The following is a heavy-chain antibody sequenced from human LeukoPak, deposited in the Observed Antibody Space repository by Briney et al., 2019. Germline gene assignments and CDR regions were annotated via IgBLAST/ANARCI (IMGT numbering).Heavy chain of an antibody. V-gene: IGHV5-51*01. J-gene: IGHJ3*02. CDR3: ARRRDTYYDILTGYYVPSTYDAFDI. CDR2: IYPGDSDT. CDR1: GYSFTTYW. D-gene: IGHD3-9*01. Sequence: GESLKISCKGSGYSFTTYWIAWVRQMPGKGLEWMGVIYPGDSDTRYSPSFQGQVTISADKSISTAYLQWSSLKASDTAMYYCARRRDTYYDILTGYYVPSTYDAFDIWGQGTMVTVSS.